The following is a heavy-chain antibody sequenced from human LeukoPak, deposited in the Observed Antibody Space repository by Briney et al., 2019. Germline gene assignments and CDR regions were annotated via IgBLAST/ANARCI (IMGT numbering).Heavy chain of an antibody. Sequence: GGSLRLSCAASGFTFSSYGMHWVRQAPGKGLEWVAVIWYDGSNKYYADSVKGRFTISRDNSKNTLYLQINSLRAEDTAVYYCARDTSTMDVWGQGTTVTVSS. CDR2: IWYDGSNK. CDR3: ARDTSTMDV. J-gene: IGHJ6*02. CDR1: GFTFSSYG. V-gene: IGHV3-33*01.